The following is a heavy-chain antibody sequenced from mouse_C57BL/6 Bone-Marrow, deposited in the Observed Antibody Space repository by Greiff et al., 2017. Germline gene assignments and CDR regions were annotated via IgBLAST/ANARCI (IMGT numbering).Heavy chain of an antibody. V-gene: IGHV7-3*01. D-gene: IGHD1-1*01. J-gene: IGHJ3*01. CDR2: IRNKANGYTT. CDR3: ARCGSTVVSFAD. CDR1: GFTFTDYY. Sequence: DVQLLESGAGLVQPGGSLSFSCAASGFTFTDYYMSWVRQPPGKALEWLGFIRNKANGYTTEYSASVKGRFTISRDNSQSILYLQVNALRDWESVTYYCARCGSTVVSFADWGSGTLVTVSA.